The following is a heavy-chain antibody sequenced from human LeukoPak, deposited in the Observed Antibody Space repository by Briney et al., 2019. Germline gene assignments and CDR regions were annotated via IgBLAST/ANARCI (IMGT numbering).Heavy chain of an antibody. D-gene: IGHD2-15*01. Sequence: PGGSLRLSCAASGFTFSSYSMNWVRQAPGKGLEWVSYISSSSSTIYYADSVKGRFTISRDNAKSSLYLQMNSLRAEDTAVYYCARSYCSGGSCYLDYWGQGTLVTVSS. CDR3: ARSYCSGGSCYLDY. V-gene: IGHV3-48*01. CDR1: GFTFSSYS. J-gene: IGHJ4*02. CDR2: ISSSSSTI.